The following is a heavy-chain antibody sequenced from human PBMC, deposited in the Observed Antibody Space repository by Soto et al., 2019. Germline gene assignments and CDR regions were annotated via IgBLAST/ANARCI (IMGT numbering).Heavy chain of an antibody. J-gene: IGHJ4*02. Sequence: TLSLTCAVYRGSFSGYYWSWIRQPPGKGLEWIGEINHSGSTNYNPSLKSRVAISVDTSKNQFSLKLSSVTAADTAVYYCARTIAAAGPFGYWGQGTLVTVSS. D-gene: IGHD6-13*01. CDR2: INHSGST. CDR3: ARTIAAAGPFGY. CDR1: RGSFSGYY. V-gene: IGHV4-34*01.